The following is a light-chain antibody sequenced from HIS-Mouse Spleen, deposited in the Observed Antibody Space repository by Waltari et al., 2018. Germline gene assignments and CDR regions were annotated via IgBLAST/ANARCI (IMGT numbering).Light chain of an antibody. CDR3: QVWDSSSDRV. Sequence: SYVLTQPPSVSVAPGPTARLTFGGNNIGSTSVHWYQQKPGQAPGLVVYDDSDRPSGIPERFSGSNSGNTATLTISRVEAGDEADYYCQVWDSSSDRVFGTGTKVTVL. CDR1: NIGSTS. CDR2: DDS. V-gene: IGLV3-21*02. J-gene: IGLJ1*01.